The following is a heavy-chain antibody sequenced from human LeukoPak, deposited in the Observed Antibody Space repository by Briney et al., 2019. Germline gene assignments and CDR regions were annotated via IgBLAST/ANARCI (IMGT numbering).Heavy chain of an antibody. D-gene: IGHD3-9*01. CDR3: ARQGGDILTGYLDY. J-gene: IGHJ4*02. CDR2: ISSSGTYI. Sequence: GGSLRLSCVTSGFTFSDYYMSWIRQAPGKGLEWVSYISSSGTYINSADSVKGRFTISRDYPKNSLYLQMSSLRAEDTAVYYCARQGGDILTGYLDYWGQGTLVTVSS. CDR1: GFTFSDYY. V-gene: IGHV3-11*03.